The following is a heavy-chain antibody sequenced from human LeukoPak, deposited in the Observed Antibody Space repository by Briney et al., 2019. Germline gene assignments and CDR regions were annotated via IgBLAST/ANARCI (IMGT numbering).Heavy chain of an antibody. Sequence: ASVKVSCKASGYSFSGHYMDWVRQAPGQGLEWMGWINPNSGDTNFAQKFQGRVTMTRDTSINTAYMELSSLRSDDTAVYYCARGGTVAGHWYFALWGRGTQVAVSS. CDR2: INPNSGDT. CDR1: GYSFSGHY. D-gene: IGHD6-19*01. CDR3: ARGGTVAGHWYFAL. J-gene: IGHJ2*01. V-gene: IGHV1-2*02.